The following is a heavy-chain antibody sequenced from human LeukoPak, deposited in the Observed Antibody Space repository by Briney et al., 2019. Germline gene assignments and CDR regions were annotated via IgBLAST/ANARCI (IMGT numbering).Heavy chain of an antibody. V-gene: IGHV4-30-4*01. CDR3: ARERGYYGMDV. Sequence: SQTLSLTCTVSGGSISSGDYYWSWIRQPTGKGLEWIGYIYYSGSTYYNPSLKSRVTISVDTSKNQFSLKLSSVTAADTAVYYCARERGYYGMDVWGQGTTVTVSS. CDR2: IYYSGST. CDR1: GGSISSGDYY. J-gene: IGHJ6*02.